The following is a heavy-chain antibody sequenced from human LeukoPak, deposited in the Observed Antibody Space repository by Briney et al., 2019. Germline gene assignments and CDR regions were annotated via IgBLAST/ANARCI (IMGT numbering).Heavy chain of an antibody. CDR1: GFTFRNYW. D-gene: IGHD3-10*01. CDR3: AREGYYGSGSPPSLYFDY. CDR2: IKQDGSEE. V-gene: IGHV3-7*01. J-gene: IGHJ4*02. Sequence: GGSLRLSCAASGFTFRNYWMSWVRQVPGKGLEWVANIKQDGSEENYLDSVKGRFTISRDNSRSTLYLQMNSLRPEDTAIYYCAREGYYGSGSPPSLYFDYWGQGTLVTVSS.